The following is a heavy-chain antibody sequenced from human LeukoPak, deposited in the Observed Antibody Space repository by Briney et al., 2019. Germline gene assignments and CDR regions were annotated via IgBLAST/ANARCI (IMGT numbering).Heavy chain of an antibody. J-gene: IGHJ5*02. CDR2: IGAYNGNT. Sequence: GASVKVSCKASGYTFTSYGISWVRQAPGQGLEWMGWIGAYNGNTNYAQKLQGRVTMTTDTSTSTAYMELRSLRSDDTAVYYCARGMAEGYCSGGSCIGDWFDPWGQGTLVTVSS. CDR3: ARGMAEGYCSGGSCIGDWFDP. CDR1: GYTFTSYG. D-gene: IGHD2-15*01. V-gene: IGHV1-18*01.